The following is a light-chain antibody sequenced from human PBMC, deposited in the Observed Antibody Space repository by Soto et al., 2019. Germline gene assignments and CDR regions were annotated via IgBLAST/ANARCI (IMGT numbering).Light chain of an antibody. Sequence: QSVLIQPPSVSGSPGQSVTISCTGTSSDVGSYDYVSWYQQHPGTVPQPMMYNVNTQPSGVSNRFSGSKSGNTASLTISGLQAEHEADYYCSSYRSGGTFVFGSGTKLTVL. CDR1: SSDVGSYDY. CDR2: NVN. V-gene: IGLV2-14*03. J-gene: IGLJ1*01. CDR3: SSYRSGGTFV.